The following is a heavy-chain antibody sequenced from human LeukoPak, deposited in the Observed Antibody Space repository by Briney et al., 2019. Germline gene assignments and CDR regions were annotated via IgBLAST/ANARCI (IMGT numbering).Heavy chain of an antibody. Sequence: ASETLSLTCAVYGGSFSGYYWSWIRQPPGKGLEWIGEINHSGSTNYNPSLKSRVTISVDTSKNQFSLKLSSVTAADTAVYYCARGGDRGYWGQGILVTVSS. CDR1: GGSFSGYY. D-gene: IGHD3-10*01. J-gene: IGHJ4*02. CDR3: ARGGDRGY. V-gene: IGHV4-34*01. CDR2: INHSGST.